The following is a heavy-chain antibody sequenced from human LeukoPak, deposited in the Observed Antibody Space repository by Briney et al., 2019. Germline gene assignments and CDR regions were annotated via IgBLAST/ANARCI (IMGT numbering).Heavy chain of an antibody. V-gene: IGHV3-23*01. CDR2: ISGSGGST. Sequence: PGGSLRLSCASSGCTLSSYAMRWVRQAPGKGVEWVSAISGSGGSTYYADSVKGRFTISRDNSKNTLYLQMNSLRAEDTAVYYCAKASGWYVPLCWFDPGAREPWSPSPQ. D-gene: IGHD6-19*01. CDR1: GCTLSSYA. CDR3: AKASGWYVPLCWFDP. J-gene: IGHJ5*01.